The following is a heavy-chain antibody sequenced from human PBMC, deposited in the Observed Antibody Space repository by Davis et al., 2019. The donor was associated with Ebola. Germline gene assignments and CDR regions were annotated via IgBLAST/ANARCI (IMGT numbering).Heavy chain of an antibody. Sequence: ASVKVSCKASGYTFTDYNIHWMRQAPGQGLEWLGRVILKSGATNYAQKFQGRVTMTRDTSISTVYMELSSLRYDDTADYYCASGHNYAHEYWGQGTLVTVSS. D-gene: IGHD4-11*01. CDR1: GYTFTDYN. CDR3: ASGHNYAHEY. CDR2: VILKSGAT. J-gene: IGHJ4*02. V-gene: IGHV1-2*06.